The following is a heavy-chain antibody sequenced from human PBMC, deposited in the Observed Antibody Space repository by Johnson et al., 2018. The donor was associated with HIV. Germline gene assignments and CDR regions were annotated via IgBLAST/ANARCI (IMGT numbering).Heavy chain of an antibody. CDR1: GFTFSSYA. CDR3: ARVGADAFDI. D-gene: IGHD1-26*01. V-gene: IGHV3-21*01. J-gene: IGHJ3*02. Sequence: VQLVESGGGVVQPGGSLRLSCAASGFTFSSYAMSWVRQAPGKGLAWVSAISGSGGYTYYADSVKGRFTISRDNAKNSLYLQMNSLRAEDTAVYYCARVGADAFDIWGQGTMVTVSS. CDR2: ISGSGGYT.